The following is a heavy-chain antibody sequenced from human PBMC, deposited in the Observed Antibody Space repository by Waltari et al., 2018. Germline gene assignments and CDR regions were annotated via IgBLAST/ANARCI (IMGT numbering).Heavy chain of an antibody. CDR2: IYHSGRT. J-gene: IGHJ2*01. CDR1: GYSISSGYY. Sequence: QVQLQESGPGLVKPSETLSLTCTVSGYSISSGYYWGWIRQPPGKGLEGIGSIYHSGRTSYNPSLKSRVTISVDTSKNQFSLKLSSVTAADTAVYYCAREPHVLRFLEWLSPASLWYFDLWGRGTLVTVSS. D-gene: IGHD3-3*01. CDR3: AREPHVLRFLEWLSPASLWYFDL. V-gene: IGHV4-38-2*02.